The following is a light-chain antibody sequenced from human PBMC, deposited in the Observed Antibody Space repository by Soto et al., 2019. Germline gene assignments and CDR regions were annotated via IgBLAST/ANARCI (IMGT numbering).Light chain of an antibody. CDR3: QQYNNWPRT. V-gene: IGKV3-15*01. CDR1: QSVSSN. J-gene: IGKJ1*01. Sequence: EIVMTQSRATLSVSPGERATLSCRGSQSVSSNLAWYQQKPGQAPRLLIYGASTRATGIPARFSGSGSGTEFTLTISSLQSEDFAVHYCQQYNNWPRTFGQATKVDIK. CDR2: GAS.